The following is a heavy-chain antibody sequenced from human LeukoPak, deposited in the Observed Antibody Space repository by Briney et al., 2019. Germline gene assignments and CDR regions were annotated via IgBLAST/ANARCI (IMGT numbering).Heavy chain of an antibody. CDR3: AKEKLRYYDY. CDR2: ISGSGGTT. Sequence: GGSLRLSCEASGFTFSTCVMSWVRQAPGKGLECVSSISGSGGTTYYADSVKGRFTISRDNSKNTVYLQMSSLTVEDTAIYCCAKEKLRYYDYWGQGALVTVSS. CDR1: GFTFSTCV. J-gene: IGHJ4*02. V-gene: IGHV3-23*01. D-gene: IGHD3-16*01.